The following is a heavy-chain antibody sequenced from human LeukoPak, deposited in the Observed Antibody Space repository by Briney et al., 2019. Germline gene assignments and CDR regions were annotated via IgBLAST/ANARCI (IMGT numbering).Heavy chain of an antibody. D-gene: IGHD3-16*01. CDR3: ARARGGSYYYNYMDV. CDR1: GYSFTSYG. Sequence: ASVKVSCKASGYSFTSYGISWVRQAPGQGLEWMGWISVYNGNTNYAQKLQGRVTMTTDTSPSTAYMELRRLRADDTAVYYCARARGGSYYYNYMDVWGKGTTVTVSS. CDR2: ISVYNGNT. J-gene: IGHJ6*03. V-gene: IGHV1-18*01.